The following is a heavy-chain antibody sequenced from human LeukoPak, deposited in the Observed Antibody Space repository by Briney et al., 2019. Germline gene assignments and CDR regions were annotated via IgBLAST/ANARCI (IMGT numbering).Heavy chain of an antibody. Sequence: PGGSLRLSCAASGFKFSDHYIDWVRQAPGKGLEWVANIKQDGSEKYYVDSVKGRFTISRDNAKNSLYLQMNSLRAEDTAVYYCASEEWGDAFDIWGQGTMVTVSS. V-gene: IGHV3-7*01. CDR2: IKQDGSEK. CDR3: ASEEWGDAFDI. D-gene: IGHD3-3*01. J-gene: IGHJ3*02. CDR1: GFKFSDHY.